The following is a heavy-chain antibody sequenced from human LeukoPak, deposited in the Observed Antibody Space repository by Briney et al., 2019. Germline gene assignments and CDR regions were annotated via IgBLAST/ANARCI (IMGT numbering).Heavy chain of an antibody. V-gene: IGHV3-30*02. Sequence: GGSLRLSCAASGFTFSSYGMHWVRQAPGKGLEWVAFIRYDGSNKYYADSVKGRFTISRDNAKNSLYLQMNSLRAEDTAVYYCAREGLSDYYYMDVWGKGTTVTVSS. CDR3: AREGLSDYYYMDV. CDR2: IRYDGSNK. CDR1: GFTFSSYG. J-gene: IGHJ6*03.